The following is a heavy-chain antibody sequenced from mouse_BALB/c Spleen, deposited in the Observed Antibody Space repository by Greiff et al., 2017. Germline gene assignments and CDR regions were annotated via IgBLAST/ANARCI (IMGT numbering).Heavy chain of an antibody. CDR3: ARGGYGKRYFDY. Sequence: VQLQQSGAELVRPGTSVKVSCKASGYAFTNYLIEWVKQRPGQGLEWIGVINPGSGGTNYNEKFKGKATFTADTSSNTAYMQLSSLTSEDSAVYYCARGGYGKRYFDYWGQGTTLTVSS. CDR1: GYAFTNYL. J-gene: IGHJ2*01. V-gene: IGHV1-54*02. D-gene: IGHD2-1*01. CDR2: INPGSGGT.